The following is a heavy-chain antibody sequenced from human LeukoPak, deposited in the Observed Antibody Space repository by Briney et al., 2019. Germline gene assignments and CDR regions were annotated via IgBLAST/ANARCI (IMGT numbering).Heavy chain of an antibody. V-gene: IGHV3-33*01. D-gene: IGHD1-26*01. CDR3: AREVDVGYYFDY. CDR1: GFTFSSYG. J-gene: IGHJ4*02. CDR2: IWYDGSNK. Sequence: PGGSLRLSCAASGFTFSSYGMHWVRQAPGKGLEWVAVIWYDGSNKYYADSVKGRFTISRDNSKNTLYLQMNSLRAEDTAVYYCAREVDVGYYFDYWGQGTLVTVSS.